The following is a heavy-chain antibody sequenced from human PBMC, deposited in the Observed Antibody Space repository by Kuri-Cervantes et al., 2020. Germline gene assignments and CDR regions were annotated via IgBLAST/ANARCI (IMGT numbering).Heavy chain of an antibody. CDR3: ARGRGDLGYSDH. Sequence: ASVKVSCKASGGTFSSYAISWVRQASGQGLEWMGWINPNSDNTVYAQKFQGRVTMTRDTSTNTVYMELSGLASEDTAVYYCARGRGDLGYSDHWGQGTLVTVSS. J-gene: IGHJ4*02. D-gene: IGHD3-16*01. V-gene: IGHV1-8*02. CDR1: GGTFSSYA. CDR2: INPNSDNT.